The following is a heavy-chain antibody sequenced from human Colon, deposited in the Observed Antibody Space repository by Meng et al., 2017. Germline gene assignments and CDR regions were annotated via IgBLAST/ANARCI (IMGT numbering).Heavy chain of an antibody. CDR2: INTNTGNP. CDR1: GYAFTSYA. CDR3: ATDGRLYDPNHVSSYFDY. J-gene: IGHJ4*02. D-gene: IGHD1-14*01. V-gene: IGHV7-4-1*01. Sequence: VQLVQSGPDLRKPAASVKISCKASGYAFTSYAINWVRQAPGQGLEWMGWINTNTGNPTYAQGFTGRFVFSLDASVTTAYLQIDSLRAEDTAVYYCATDGRLYDPNHVSSYFDYWGQGSLVTVSS.